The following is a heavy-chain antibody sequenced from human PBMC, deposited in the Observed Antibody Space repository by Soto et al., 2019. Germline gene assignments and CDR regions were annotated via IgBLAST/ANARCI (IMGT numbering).Heavy chain of an antibody. D-gene: IGHD2-15*01. CDR3: ARAHCSGGSCYSVQHWFDP. J-gene: IGHJ5*02. CDR1: GGSISSSNW. V-gene: IGHV4-4*02. Sequence: QVHLQESGPGLVKPSGTLSLTCAVSGGSISSSNWWSWVRQPPWKGLEWIGEMYHSGSTNHNPSLKSRVTISVDKSKNQFSLKLSSVTAADTAVYYCARAHCSGGSCYSVQHWFDPWGQGTLVTVSS. CDR2: MYHSGST.